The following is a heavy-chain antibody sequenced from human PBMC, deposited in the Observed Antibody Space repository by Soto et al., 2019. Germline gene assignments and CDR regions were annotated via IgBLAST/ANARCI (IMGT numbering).Heavy chain of an antibody. CDR3: ARVQIVVVATGAFDI. Sequence: PGGSLRLSCAASGFTFTNYWMHWVRQVPGKGLVWVSRIDGVGTGTSYSDSVKGRFTISRDNSKNTLYLQMNSLRAEDTAVYYCARVQIVVVATGAFDIWGQGTMVTVSS. D-gene: IGHD3-22*01. J-gene: IGHJ3*02. CDR1: GFTFTNYW. CDR2: IDGVGTGT. V-gene: IGHV3-74*01.